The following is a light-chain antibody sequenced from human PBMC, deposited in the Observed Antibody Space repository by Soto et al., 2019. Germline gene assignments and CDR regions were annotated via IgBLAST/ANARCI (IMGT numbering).Light chain of an antibody. CDR3: QHYGSSLWT. J-gene: IGKJ1*01. CDR2: GAS. Sequence: EIVLTQSPGTLSLSPGERATLSCRASQSVSSSYLAWYQQKPGQAPRPLIYGASSRATGIPDRFSGSGSGTDFTLTISRLEPEDFAVYYCQHYGSSLWTFGQGTKVEIK. CDR1: QSVSSSY. V-gene: IGKV3-20*01.